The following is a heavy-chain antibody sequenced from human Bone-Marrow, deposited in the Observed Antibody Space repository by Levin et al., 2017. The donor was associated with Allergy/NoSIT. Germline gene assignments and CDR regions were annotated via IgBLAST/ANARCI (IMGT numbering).Heavy chain of an antibody. V-gene: IGHV3-66*01. CDR2: IYSGGDT. J-gene: IGHJ4*02. Sequence: GSLRLSCAASGISVSNNHMSWVRQAPGKGLECVAGIYSGGDTYQSDSVKSRFTVSRDNSKNTVYLHMSNLRGDDTAVYYCARGYKSGLSFGWGQGTLVTVSS. CDR3: ARGYKSGLSFG. CDR1: GISVSNNH. D-gene: IGHD5-12*01.